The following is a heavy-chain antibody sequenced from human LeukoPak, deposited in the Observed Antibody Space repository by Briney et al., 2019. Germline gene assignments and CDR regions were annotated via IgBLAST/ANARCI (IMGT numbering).Heavy chain of an antibody. CDR2: IYSGGST. CDR3: ARPAYTAAYDL. D-gene: IGHD3-16*01. Sequence: GGSLRLSCAASGFTVSSNYMSWVRQAPGKGLEWVSVIYSGGSTYYADSVKGRFTISRDNAKNSLYLQMNSLRAEDTAVYYCARPAYTAAYDLWGQGTMVTVSS. V-gene: IGHV3-66*04. CDR1: GFTVSSNY. J-gene: IGHJ3*01.